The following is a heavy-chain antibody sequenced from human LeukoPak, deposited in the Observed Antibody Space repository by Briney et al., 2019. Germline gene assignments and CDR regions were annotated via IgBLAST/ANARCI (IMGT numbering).Heavy chain of an antibody. CDR1: GGSISSSSYY. Sequence: PSETLSLTCTVSGGSISSSSYYWGWIRQPPGKGLEWIGNIYYSGSTYDNRSLKSRVTISVDTSKNQFSLKVSSVTAADTAVYYCARLATLSTVAARGRTWFDAWGQGTLVTVSS. J-gene: IGHJ5*02. D-gene: IGHD6-6*01. CDR3: ARLATLSTVAARGRTWFDA. V-gene: IGHV4-39*07. CDR2: IYYSGST.